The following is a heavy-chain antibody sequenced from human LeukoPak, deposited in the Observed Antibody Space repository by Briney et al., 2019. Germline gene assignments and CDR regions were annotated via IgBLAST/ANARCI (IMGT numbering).Heavy chain of an antibody. CDR1: EFTFSDYY. D-gene: IGHD6-13*01. CDR2: ISYSGDTI. V-gene: IGHV3-11*01. CDR3: ARLGIITAAGSNDY. J-gene: IGHJ4*02. Sequence: GGSLRLSCAASEFTFSDYYMSWIRQAPGKALGWVSYISYSGDTIYYADSVKGRFTVSRDNAKNLLYLQMNSLRAEDTAVYYCARLGIITAAGSNDYWGQGTLVIVSS.